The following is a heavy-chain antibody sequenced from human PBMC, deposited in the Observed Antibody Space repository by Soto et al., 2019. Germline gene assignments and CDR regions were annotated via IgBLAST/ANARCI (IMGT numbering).Heavy chain of an antibody. CDR3: AKDRTDTTMVSRIDY. J-gene: IGHJ4*02. CDR2: ISGSGGRT. CDR1: GFTFSSYA. D-gene: IGHD5-18*01. V-gene: IGHV3-23*01. Sequence: PGGSLRLSCAASGFTFSSYAMSWVRQAPGKGLEWVSSISGSGGRTYYADSVKGRFTISRDNSKNTLYVQMGSLRAEDTAVYYCAKDRTDTTMVSRIDYWGQGTLVTVSS.